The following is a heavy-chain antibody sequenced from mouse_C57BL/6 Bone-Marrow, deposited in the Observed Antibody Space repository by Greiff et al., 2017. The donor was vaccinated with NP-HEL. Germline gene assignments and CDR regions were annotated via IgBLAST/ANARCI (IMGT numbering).Heavy chain of an antibody. Sequence: EVKVVESGGGLVQSGRSLRLSCATSGFTFSDFYMEWVRQAPGKGLEWIAASRNKANAYSTEYSASVQGRFFVSRDTSKSINYLQMKAMRAEDTAIYYCERDARNNYNSIDYWGQGTSVTVSS. CDR3: ERDARNNYNSIDY. D-gene: IGHD1-3*01. CDR1: GFTFSDFY. J-gene: IGHJ4*01. CDR2: SRNKANAYST. V-gene: IGHV7-1*01.